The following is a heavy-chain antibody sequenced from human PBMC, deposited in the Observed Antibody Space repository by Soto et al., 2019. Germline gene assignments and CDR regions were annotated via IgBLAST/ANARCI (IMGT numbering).Heavy chain of an antibody. CDR3: TTDSYITMIVVRFDY. CDR2: ISGSGGST. D-gene: IGHD3-22*01. CDR1: GFTFSSYA. Sequence: GGSVRLSCAASGFTFSSYAMSWVRQAPGKGLEWVSAISGSGGSTYYADSVKGRFTISRDNSKNTLYLQMNSLKTEDTAIYYCTTDSYITMIVVRFDYWGHGTLVTVSS. J-gene: IGHJ4*01. V-gene: IGHV3-23*01.